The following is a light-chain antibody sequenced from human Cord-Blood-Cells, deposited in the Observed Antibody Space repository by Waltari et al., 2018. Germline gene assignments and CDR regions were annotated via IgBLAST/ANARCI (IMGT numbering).Light chain of an antibody. V-gene: IGLV2-14*01. CDR1: DGYVGLYNY. J-gene: IGLJ1*01. CDR2: EVS. CDR3: SSYTSSSRV. Sequence: QSALTHPAPVSGSPGQSITLSCTGADGYVGLYNYVSWYQQHPGKAPKLMIYEVSTRPSGVSNRFSGSKSGNTASLTISGLQAEDEADYYCSSYTSSSRVFGTGTKVTVL.